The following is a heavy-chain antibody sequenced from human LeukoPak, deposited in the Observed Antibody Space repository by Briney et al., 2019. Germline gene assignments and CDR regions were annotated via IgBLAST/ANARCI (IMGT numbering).Heavy chain of an antibody. CDR3: ATLGYCSSTSCYPHFVY. J-gene: IGHJ4*02. Sequence: TGGSLRLSCAASGFTFSSYAMSWVRQAPGKGLEWVSAISGSGGSTYYADSVKGRFTISRDNSKNTLYLQMNSLRSEDTAVYYCATLGYCSSTSCYPHFVYWGQGTLVTVSS. CDR2: ISGSGGST. D-gene: IGHD2-2*01. V-gene: IGHV3-23*01. CDR1: GFTFSSYA.